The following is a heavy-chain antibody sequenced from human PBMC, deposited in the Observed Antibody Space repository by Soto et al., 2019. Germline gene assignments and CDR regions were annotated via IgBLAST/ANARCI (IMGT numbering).Heavy chain of an antibody. V-gene: IGHV6-1*01. J-gene: IGHJ5*01. CDR2: TYFRSKWYN. Sequence: SQTLSLTCAISGDSVSSKTAAWNWIRQSPSRGLEWLGRTYFRSKWYNDYAISVKSRITINPDTSKNQFSLLLNSVTPEDTAVYYCARVSFDHFVHCSDSCGQGTLVTVSS. CDR1: GDSVSSKTAA. D-gene: IGHD3-9*01. CDR3: ARVSFDHFVHCSDS.